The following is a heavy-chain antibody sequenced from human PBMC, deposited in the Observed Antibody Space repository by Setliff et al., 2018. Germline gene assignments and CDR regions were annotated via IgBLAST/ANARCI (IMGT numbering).Heavy chain of an antibody. V-gene: IGHV1-18*01. CDR2: ISAYNGNT. Sequence: ASVKVSCKASGYTFTSYGISWVRQAPGQGLDWMGWISAYNGNTNYVQKLQGRVTMTTDTSTSTAYMELRSLRSDDTAVYYCAREGVDTRSSTDYRYYMHVWGKGTTVTVSS. CDR1: GYTFTSYG. D-gene: IGHD5-18*01. J-gene: IGHJ6*03. CDR3: AREGVDTRSSTDYRYYMHV.